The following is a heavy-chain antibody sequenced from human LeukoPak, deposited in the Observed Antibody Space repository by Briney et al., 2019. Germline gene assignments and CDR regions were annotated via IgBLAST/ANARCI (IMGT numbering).Heavy chain of an antibody. Sequence: SQTLSLTCTVSGGSISSGGYYWSWIRQHPGKGLEWIGYIYYSGSTYYNPSLKSRVTISVDTSKNQFSLKLSSVTAADTAVYYCARGGPFRGYYYGMDVWGQGTTVTVSS. CDR1: GGSISSGGYY. D-gene: IGHD2/OR15-2a*01. CDR2: IYYSGST. J-gene: IGHJ6*02. CDR3: ARGGPFRGYYYGMDV. V-gene: IGHV4-31*03.